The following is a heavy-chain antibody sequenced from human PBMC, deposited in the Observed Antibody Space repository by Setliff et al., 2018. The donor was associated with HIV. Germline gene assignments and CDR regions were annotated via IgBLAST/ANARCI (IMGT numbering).Heavy chain of an antibody. Sequence: ASVKVSCKASGCTFTSYDINWVRQATGQGLEWMGWMNPNSGNTGYALKFQGRVTMTRNTSISTAYMELSSLRSEDTAVYYCARGRKMQWLTLSYFDYWGQGTLVTVSS. D-gene: IGHD6-19*01. CDR2: MNPNSGNT. CDR3: ARGRKMQWLTLSYFDY. J-gene: IGHJ4*02. V-gene: IGHV1-8*01. CDR1: GCTFTSYD.